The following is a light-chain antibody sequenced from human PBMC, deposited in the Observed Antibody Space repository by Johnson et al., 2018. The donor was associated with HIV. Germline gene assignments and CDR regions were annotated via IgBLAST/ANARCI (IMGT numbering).Light chain of an antibody. CDR1: SSNIENNY. V-gene: IGLV1-51*02. CDR3: GTWDSSLSAHV. Sequence: QSVLTQPPSVSATPGQKVTISCSGSSSNIENNYVSWYQQLPETAPKLLIYENNKRPSGIPDRFSGSKSGTSATLGVTGLQTGDEAVYFCGTWDSSLSAHVFGTGTKVTVL. J-gene: IGLJ1*01. CDR2: ENN.